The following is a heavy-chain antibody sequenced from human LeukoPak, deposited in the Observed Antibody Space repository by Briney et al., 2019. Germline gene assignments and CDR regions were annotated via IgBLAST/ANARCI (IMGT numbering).Heavy chain of an antibody. CDR1: GYTFTSYG. CDR3: ARTTMGYDSSGFYSHFDY. V-gene: IGHV1-18*01. Sequence: ASVKVSCKASGYTFTSYGISWVRQAPGQGLEWMEWISAYNGNTNYAQKLQGRVTMTTDTSTSTAYTELRSLRSDDTAAYYCARTTMGYDSSGFYSHFDYWGQGTLVTVSS. CDR2: ISAYNGNT. J-gene: IGHJ4*02. D-gene: IGHD3-22*01.